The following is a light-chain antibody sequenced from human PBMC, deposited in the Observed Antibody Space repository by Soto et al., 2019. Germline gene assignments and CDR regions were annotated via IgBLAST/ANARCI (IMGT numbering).Light chain of an antibody. CDR2: STN. Sequence: QAVVTQEPSFSVSPGGTVTLTCGLSSGSVSTSYYPSWYQQTPGQAPRTLIYSTNTRSSGVPDRFSGSILGNKAALTITGAQSDDESDYYWVLYMGSGIPVFGGGTKLTVL. CDR3: VLYMGSGIPV. CDR1: SGSVSTSYY. V-gene: IGLV8-61*01. J-gene: IGLJ2*01.